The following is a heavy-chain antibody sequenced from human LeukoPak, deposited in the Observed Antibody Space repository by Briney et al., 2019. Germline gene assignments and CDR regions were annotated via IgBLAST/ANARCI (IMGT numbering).Heavy chain of an antibody. CDR3: ARVGSGSYLGTTYYYYYYMDV. Sequence: SETLSLTCTVSGGSISSYYWSWIRQPPGKGLEWIGYIYYSGSTNYNPSLKSRVTISVDTSKNQFSLKLSSVTAADTAVYYCARVGSGSYLGTTYYYYYYMDVWGKGTTVTVSS. D-gene: IGHD3-10*01. V-gene: IGHV4-59*01. CDR2: IYYSGST. CDR1: GGSISSYY. J-gene: IGHJ6*03.